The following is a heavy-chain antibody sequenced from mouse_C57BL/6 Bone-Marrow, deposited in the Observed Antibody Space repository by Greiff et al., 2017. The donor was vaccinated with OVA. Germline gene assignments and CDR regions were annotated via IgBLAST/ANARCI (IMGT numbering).Heavy chain of an antibody. J-gene: IGHJ4*01. CDR1: GYTFTSYW. Sequence: QVQLQQPGAALVRPGTSVKLSCKASGYTFTSYWMPWVKQRPGQGLEWIGVIDPSDSYTNYNQKFKGKATLTVDTSSSTAYMQLSSLTSEDSAVYYCFENYYAMDYWGQGTSVTVSS. CDR2: IDPSDSYT. V-gene: IGHV1-59*01. CDR3: FENYYAMDY.